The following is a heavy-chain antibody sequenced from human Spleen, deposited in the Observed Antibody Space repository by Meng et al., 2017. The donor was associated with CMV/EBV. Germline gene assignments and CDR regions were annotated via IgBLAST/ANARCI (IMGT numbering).Heavy chain of an antibody. Sequence: GGSLRLSCAASGFTFNNYAMHWVRQAPGKGLEWVSYISSSGSTTYYADSVKGRFTSSRDNAKNSLYLQMNSLRAEDTAVYYCARAPLGRTLDYWGQGTLVTVSS. V-gene: IGHV3-11*01. D-gene: IGHD1-26*01. CDR1: GFTFNNYA. CDR2: ISSSGSTT. CDR3: ARAPLGRTLDY. J-gene: IGHJ4*02.